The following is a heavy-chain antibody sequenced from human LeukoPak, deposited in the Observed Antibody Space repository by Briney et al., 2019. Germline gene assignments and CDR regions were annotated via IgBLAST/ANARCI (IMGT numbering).Heavy chain of an antibody. CDR2: ISGDGGST. V-gene: IGHV3-43*02. CDR3: AKEESSSWYPY. CDR1: GFTFDDYA. J-gene: IGHJ4*02. Sequence: PGGSLRLSCAASGFTFDDYAMHWVRQAAGKGLEWVSLISGDGGSTYYADSVKGRFTISRDNSKNSLYLQMNSLGTEDTALYYCAKEESSSWYPYWGREPWSPSPQ. D-gene: IGHD6-13*01.